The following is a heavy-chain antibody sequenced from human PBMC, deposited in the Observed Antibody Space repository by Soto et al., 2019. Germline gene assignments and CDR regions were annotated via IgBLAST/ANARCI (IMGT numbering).Heavy chain of an antibody. Sequence: LILSGVASGFSFSSYDMSWVRQAPGEGLEWVSFIIGNSGTTYYADSVKGRFTISRDNSKNTLYLQMSRLGAEDTAAYYCAKGSTYSFYFDHWGQGTLVTVS. J-gene: IGHJ4*01. CDR2: IIGNSGTT. V-gene: IGHV3-23*01. D-gene: IGHD5-18*01. CDR3: AKGSTYSFYFDH. CDR1: GFSFSSYD.